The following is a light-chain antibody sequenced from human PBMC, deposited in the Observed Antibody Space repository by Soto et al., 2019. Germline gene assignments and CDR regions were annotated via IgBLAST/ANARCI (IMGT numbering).Light chain of an antibody. CDR1: ESISTW. CDR2: GAS. J-gene: IGKJ1*01. CDR3: QQYRRLWS. V-gene: IGKV1-5*03. Sequence: DIQMTQSPSSLSASVGDRVTITCRASESISTWLAWYQQKPGKAPNLLIYGASSLESGVPPRFSGDGSGTEFPLTISSLQRDDSGIDDCQQYRRLWSFGQGTKVDIK.